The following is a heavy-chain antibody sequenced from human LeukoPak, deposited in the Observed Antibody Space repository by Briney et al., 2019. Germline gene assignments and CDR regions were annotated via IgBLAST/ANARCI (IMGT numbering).Heavy chain of an antibody. Sequence: SGGSLRLSCAASGFILNDYGMHWVRQAPGKGLEWVADIWFDKNQHFADSVKGRFAISRDNSKNTVYLQINSLRAEDTAVYYCARDRHCVNGVCHSPPGMGVWGQGTTVTVSS. V-gene: IGHV3-33*01. CDR2: IWFDKNQ. CDR3: ARDRHCVNGVCHSPPGMGV. J-gene: IGHJ6*02. D-gene: IGHD2-8*01. CDR1: GFILNDYG.